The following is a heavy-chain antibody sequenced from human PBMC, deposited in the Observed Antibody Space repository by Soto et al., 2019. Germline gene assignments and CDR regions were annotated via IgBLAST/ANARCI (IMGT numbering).Heavy chain of an antibody. Sequence: GSLRLSCAASGFTFSSYAMHWVRQAPGKGLEWVAVISYDGSNKYYADSVKGRFTISRDNSKNTLYLQMNSLRAENTAVYYCARDRVMITFGGLIVTIGYYYGMDVWGQGTTVTVSS. D-gene: IGHD3-16*02. CDR2: ISYDGSNK. V-gene: IGHV3-30-3*01. J-gene: IGHJ6*02. CDR1: GFTFSSYA. CDR3: ARDRVMITFGGLIVTIGYYYGMDV.